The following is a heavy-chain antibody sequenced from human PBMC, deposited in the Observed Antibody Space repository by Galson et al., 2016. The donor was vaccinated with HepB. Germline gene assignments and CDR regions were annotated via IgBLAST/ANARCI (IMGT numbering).Heavy chain of an antibody. CDR2: ISDNSVAM. D-gene: IGHD5-18*01. CDR3: ARESTGGYSYGTGLPF. J-gene: IGHJ4*02. CDR1: GFTFSIYC. V-gene: IGHV3-48*01. Sequence: SLRLSCAASGFTFSIYCMNWVRQAPGKGLEWIAYISDNSVAMTYADSVKGRFTVSRDNAKSSLYLQMDSLRAADTGIYYCARESTGGYSYGTGLPFWGQGVLVTGSS.